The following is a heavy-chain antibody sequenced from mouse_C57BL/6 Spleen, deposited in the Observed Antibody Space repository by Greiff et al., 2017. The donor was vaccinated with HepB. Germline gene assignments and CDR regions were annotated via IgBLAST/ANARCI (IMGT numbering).Heavy chain of an antibody. V-gene: IGHV1-69*01. J-gene: IGHJ4*01. CDR1: GYTFTSYW. Sequence: QVHVKQPGAELVMPGASVKLSCKASGYTFTSYWMHWVKQRPGQGLEWIGEIDPSDSYTNYNQKFKGKSTLTVDKSSSTAYMQLSSLTSEDSAVYYCARNWFYAMDYWGQGTSVTVSS. CDR3: ARNWFYAMDY. D-gene: IGHD4-1*01. CDR2: IDPSDSYT.